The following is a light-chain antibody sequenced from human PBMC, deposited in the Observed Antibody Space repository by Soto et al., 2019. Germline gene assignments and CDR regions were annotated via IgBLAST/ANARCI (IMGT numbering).Light chain of an antibody. J-gene: IGLJ1*01. CDR2: DVS. V-gene: IGLV2-14*03. Sequence: QSALTRPASVSGSPGQSITISCTGTSSDVGGYNYDSWYQQHPGKAPKLMIYDVSNRPSGVSNRFSGSKSGNTASLTISGLQAEDDADYYCSSYTSSTTSSFGTGTKLTVL. CDR1: SSDVGGYNY. CDR3: SSYTSSTTSS.